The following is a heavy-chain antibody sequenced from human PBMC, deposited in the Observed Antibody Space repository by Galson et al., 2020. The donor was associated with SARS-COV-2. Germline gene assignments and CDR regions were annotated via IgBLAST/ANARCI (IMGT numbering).Heavy chain of an antibody. Sequence: SQTLSLTCAISGDSVSSDSAAWNWIRQSPSRGLEWLGRTYYRSQWSTDYAVSVKSRITINPDTSKNQFSLQLNSVTPEDTAIYYCAGRVAGAGSLHIWGQGTMVIVSS. CDR1: GDSVSSDSAA. CDR2: TYYRSQWST. J-gene: IGHJ3*02. D-gene: IGHD6-13*01. CDR3: AGRVAGAGSLHI. V-gene: IGHV6-1*01.